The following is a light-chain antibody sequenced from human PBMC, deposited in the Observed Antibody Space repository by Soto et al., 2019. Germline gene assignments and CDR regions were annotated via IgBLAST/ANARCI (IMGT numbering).Light chain of an antibody. CDR2: DVS. Sequence: QSALTQPASVSGTPGQSITIYCTGSSSDVGGYNYVSWYQQHPGKAPKLMIYDVSDRPSGVSNRFSGSKSGNTASLTISGLQAEDEADYYCSSYTSSNTYVFGTGTRSPS. CDR1: SSDVGGYNY. J-gene: IGLJ1*01. V-gene: IGLV2-14*03. CDR3: SSYTSSNTYV.